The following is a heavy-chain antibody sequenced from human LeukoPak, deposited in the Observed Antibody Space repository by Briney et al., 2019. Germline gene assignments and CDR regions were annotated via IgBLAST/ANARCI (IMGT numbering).Heavy chain of an antibody. CDR1: GGSISSYY. D-gene: IGHD4-17*01. J-gene: IGHJ4*02. CDR3: ARHDVRTTVFDY. V-gene: IGHV4-59*08. Sequence: KPSETLSLTCTVSGGSISSYYWSWIRQPPGKGLEWIGYIYYSGSTNYNPSLKSRVTISVDTSKNQFSLKLSSVTAADTAVYYCARHDVRTTVFDYWGQGTLVAVSS. CDR2: IYYSGST.